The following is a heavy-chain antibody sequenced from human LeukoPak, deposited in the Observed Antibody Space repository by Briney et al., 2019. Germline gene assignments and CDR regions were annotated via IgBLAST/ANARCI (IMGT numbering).Heavy chain of an antibody. V-gene: IGHV3-48*03. Sequence: GGSLRLSCAASGFTFSSYEMNWVRQAPGKGLEWISYVTSSGGTTYYADSVKGRFTISRDNAKNSLYLEMNSLRAEDTAVYYCAREGGSKNWFDPWGRGTLVTVSS. CDR2: VTSSGGTT. D-gene: IGHD1-26*01. CDR3: AREGGSKNWFDP. J-gene: IGHJ5*02. CDR1: GFTFSSYE.